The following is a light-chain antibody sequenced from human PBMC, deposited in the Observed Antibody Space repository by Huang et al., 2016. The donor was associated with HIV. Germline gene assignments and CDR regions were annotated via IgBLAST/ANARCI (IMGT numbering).Light chain of an antibody. CDR3: QQRSNWPLFT. Sequence: EIVLTQSPATLSLSPGERATLSCRASQSVSSYLAWYQQKPGQAPRRLFYDSSNRATGIAARFSGSGCGTDVALIISSREPEDFAVYYCQQRSNWPLFTFGPGTKVDIK. CDR1: QSVSSY. CDR2: DSS. V-gene: IGKV3-11*01. J-gene: IGKJ3*01.